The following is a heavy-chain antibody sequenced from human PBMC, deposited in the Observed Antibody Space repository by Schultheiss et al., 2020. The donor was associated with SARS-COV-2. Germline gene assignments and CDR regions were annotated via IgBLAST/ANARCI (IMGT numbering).Heavy chain of an antibody. V-gene: IGHV3-21*01. Sequence: GGSLRLSCAASGFTFSNAWMSWVRQAPGKGLEWVSSISSSSSYIYYADSVKGRFTISRENAKNSLYLQMNSLRAGDTAVYYCARGPGSLWGKGTTVTVSS. CDR3: ARGPGSL. CDR2: ISSSSSYI. D-gene: IGHD6-25*01. CDR1: GFTFSNAW. J-gene: IGHJ6*04.